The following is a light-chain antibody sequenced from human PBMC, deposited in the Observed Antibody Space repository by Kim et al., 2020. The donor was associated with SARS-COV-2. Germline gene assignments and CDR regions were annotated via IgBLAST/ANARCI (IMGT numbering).Light chain of an antibody. CDR3: AGWDDNLNGPL. CDR2: SHD. Sequence: GHRVTISCSASKPDIVANSVNWYRRPPGTAPQLLLHSHDQRPSGVPDRFSGSKSGASASLAISGLQSEDEADYFCAGWDDNLNGPLFGGGTQLTVL. CDR1: KPDIVANS. V-gene: IGLV1-44*01. J-gene: IGLJ2*01.